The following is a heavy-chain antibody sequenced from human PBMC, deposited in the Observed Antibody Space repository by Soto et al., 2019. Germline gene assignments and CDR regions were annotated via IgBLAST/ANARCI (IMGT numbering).Heavy chain of an antibody. J-gene: IGHJ5*02. D-gene: IGHD3-22*01. Sequence: SETLSLTCTVSGGSISSGDYYWSWIRQPPGKGLEWIGYIYYSGSTYYNPSLKSRVTISVDTSKNQFSLKLSSVTAADTAVYYCARETEYYYDSSGYQYNWFDPWGQGTLVTVSS. CDR1: GGSISSGDYY. CDR2: IYYSGST. CDR3: ARETEYYYDSSGYQYNWFDP. V-gene: IGHV4-30-4*01.